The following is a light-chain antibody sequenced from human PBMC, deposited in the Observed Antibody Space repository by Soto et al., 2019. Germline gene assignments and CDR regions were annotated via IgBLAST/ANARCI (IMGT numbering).Light chain of an antibody. J-gene: IGLJ1*01. CDR1: SSDVGGYNY. V-gene: IGLV2-14*01. CDR2: EVT. CDR3: SSFTSSNTDV. Sequence: QSALTQPASVSGSSGQSITISCTGTSSDVGGYNYVSWYQHHPGKAPKLIIYEVTNRPSGVSYRFSGSKSGDTASLTISGLQAEDEADYYCSSFTSSNTDVFGTGTKVTVL.